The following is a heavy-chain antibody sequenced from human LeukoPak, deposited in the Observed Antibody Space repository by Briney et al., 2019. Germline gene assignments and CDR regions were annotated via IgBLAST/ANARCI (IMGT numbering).Heavy chain of an antibody. V-gene: IGHV3-21*01. D-gene: IGHD2-2*01. CDR2: ISSSSSYI. CDR1: GFTFSSYS. J-gene: IGHJ4*02. CDR3: ARLAGQQGDIVVVPAAADY. Sequence: PGGSLRLSCAASGFTFSSYSMNWVRQAPGKGLEWVSSISSSSSYIYYADSVKGRFTISRDNAKNSLYLQMNSLRAEDTAVYYCARLAGQQGDIVVVPAAADYWGQGTLVTVSS.